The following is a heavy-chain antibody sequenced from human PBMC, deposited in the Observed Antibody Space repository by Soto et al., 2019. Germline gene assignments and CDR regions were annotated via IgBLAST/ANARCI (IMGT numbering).Heavy chain of an antibody. CDR3: ARGVRWLQFDY. CDR1: GGSISNYY. J-gene: IGHJ4*02. V-gene: IGHV4-59*01. CDR2: IYYSGST. Sequence: SETLSLTCTVSGGSISNYYWSWIRQPPGKGLEWIGYIYYSGSTNYNPSLKSRVTMSVDTSKIQFSLKLRSVTAADTAVYFCARGVRWLQFDYWGRGTLVTVSS. D-gene: IGHD5-12*01.